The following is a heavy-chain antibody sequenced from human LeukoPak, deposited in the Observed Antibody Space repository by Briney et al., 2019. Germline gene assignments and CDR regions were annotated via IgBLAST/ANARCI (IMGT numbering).Heavy chain of an antibody. V-gene: IGHV1-8*01. CDR2: VHPNSANT. D-gene: IGHD1-14*01. CDR1: GYPFTTYE. Sequence: GASVKVSCKTSGYPFTTYEINWVRQAAGQGLEWMGWVHPNSANTAYAQKFPGRVTMTRDTSLSTAYMELSGLRSDDTAVYFCTRGPRNDPWGQGTLVTVSS. J-gene: IGHJ5*02. CDR3: TRGPRNDP.